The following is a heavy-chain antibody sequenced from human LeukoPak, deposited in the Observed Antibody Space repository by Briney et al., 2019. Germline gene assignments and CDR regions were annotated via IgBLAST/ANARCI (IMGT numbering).Heavy chain of an antibody. Sequence: GGSLRLSCAASGFTFNIYWMPWVRQVPGKGLLWVSRINNDGSNTTYADAVKGRFTISRDNANNMVYLQMNRLTADDTAVYYCAREDNAKFDPWGQGTLVTVSS. CDR2: INNDGSNT. CDR1: GFTFNIYW. J-gene: IGHJ5*02. V-gene: IGHV3-74*01. CDR3: AREDNAKFDP.